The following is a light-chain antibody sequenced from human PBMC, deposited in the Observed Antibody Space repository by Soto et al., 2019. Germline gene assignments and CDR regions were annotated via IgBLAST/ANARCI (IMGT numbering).Light chain of an antibody. CDR3: QQYGDSPLT. Sequence: EIVLTQSPGTLSLSPGERAALSCRASQSVSSSTSLAWYQQKTGQAPRLLIYGASSRAVGVPDRFSGSGSGKAFTLTISRLEPEDFAVYYCQQYGDSPLTFGGGTKVE. V-gene: IGKV3-20*01. CDR1: QSVSSSTS. CDR2: GAS. J-gene: IGKJ4*01.